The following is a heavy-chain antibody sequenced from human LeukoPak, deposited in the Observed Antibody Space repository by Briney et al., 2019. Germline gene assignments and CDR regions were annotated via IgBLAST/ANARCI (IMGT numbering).Heavy chain of an antibody. J-gene: IGHJ4*02. Sequence: ASVKVSCKASGYTFTGYYMHWVRQAPGQGLEWMGWINPNSSGTNYAQKFQGRVTMTRDTSISTAYMELSRLRSDDTAVYYCATIAAAGTDFDYWGQGTLVTVSS. CDR1: GYTFTGYY. V-gene: IGHV1-2*02. D-gene: IGHD6-13*01. CDR3: ATIAAAGTDFDY. CDR2: INPNSSGT.